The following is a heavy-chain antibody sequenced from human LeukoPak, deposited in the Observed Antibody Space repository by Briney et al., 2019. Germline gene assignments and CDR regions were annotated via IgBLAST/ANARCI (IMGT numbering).Heavy chain of an antibody. V-gene: IGHV1-69*04. Sequence: AASVKVSCKASGGTFSSYAISWVRQAPGQGLEWMGRIIPILGIANYAQKFQGRVTITADKSTSTAYMELSSLRSEDTAVYYYAISGSSGWYTQLDYWGQGTLVTVSS. CDR1: GGTFSSYA. J-gene: IGHJ4*02. CDR3: AISGSSGWYTQLDY. CDR2: IIPILGIA. D-gene: IGHD6-19*01.